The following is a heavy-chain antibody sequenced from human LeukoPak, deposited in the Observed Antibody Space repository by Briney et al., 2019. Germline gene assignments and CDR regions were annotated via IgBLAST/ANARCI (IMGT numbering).Heavy chain of an antibody. CDR1: GGSISSGSYY. CDR3: ARDAGYCSSTNCYILHYYGMDV. CDR2: IYTSGST. J-gene: IGHJ6*02. V-gene: IGHV4-61*02. Sequence: SQTLSLTCTVSGGSISSGSYYWSWIRQPAGKGLEWIGRIYTSGSTNYNPSLKSRVTISVDTSKNQFSLKLSSVTAADTAVYYCARDAGYCSSTNCYILHYYGMDVWGQGTTVTVSS. D-gene: IGHD2-2*01.